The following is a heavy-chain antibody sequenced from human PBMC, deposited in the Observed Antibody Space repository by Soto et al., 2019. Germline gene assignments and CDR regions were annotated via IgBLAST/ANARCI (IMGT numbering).Heavy chain of an antibody. CDR3: AEILTGYYMGMDV. Sequence: PGESLKISCKGSGYSFTSYWIGWVRQMPGKGLEWMGIIYPGDSDTRYSPSFQGQVAISADKSISTAYLQWSSLKASDTAMYYCAEILTGYYMGMDVWGQGTTVTVSS. V-gene: IGHV5-51*01. D-gene: IGHD3-9*01. J-gene: IGHJ6*02. CDR2: IYPGDSDT. CDR1: GYSFTSYW.